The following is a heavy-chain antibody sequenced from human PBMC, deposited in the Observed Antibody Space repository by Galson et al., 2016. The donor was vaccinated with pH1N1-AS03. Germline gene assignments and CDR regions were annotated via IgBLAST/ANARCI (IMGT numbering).Heavy chain of an antibody. CDR3: ARATLSSGGSSGWFDP. J-gene: IGHJ3*01. Sequence: SVKVSCKASGGTFTSYAISWVRQAPGQGLEWVGGIFPLFGKSTYAQKFQGRVTITADKSTSTAYMELSSLRSEDTAVYYCARATLSSGGSSGWFDPWGLGTMVTVSS. CDR2: IFPLFGKS. CDR1: GGTFTSYA. V-gene: IGHV1-69*06. D-gene: IGHD3-10*01.